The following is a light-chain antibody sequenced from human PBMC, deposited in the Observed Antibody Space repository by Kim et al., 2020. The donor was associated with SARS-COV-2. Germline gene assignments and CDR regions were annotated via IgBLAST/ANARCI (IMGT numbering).Light chain of an antibody. CDR3: QQVHRYPIT. CDR2: AAS. V-gene: IGKV1-9*01. J-gene: IGKJ4*01. Sequence: IQLTQSPSSLSASVGDRVTITCRASQDIENYFAWYQQKPGKPPTLLIYAASTLQSGVPSRFSGSASGTDFTLTISSMQPEDLATYYCQQVHRYPITFGRGTKLEIK. CDR1: QDIENY.